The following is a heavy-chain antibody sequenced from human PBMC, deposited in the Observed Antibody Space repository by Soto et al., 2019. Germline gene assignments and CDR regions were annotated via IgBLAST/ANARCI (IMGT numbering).Heavy chain of an antibody. CDR2: FSYSGST. V-gene: IGHV4-59*01. J-gene: IGHJ4*02. CDR1: GGSTSSYY. Sequence: PSETLSLTCTVSGGSTSSYYWSWIRQPPGKGLEWIGYFSYSGSTNYNPSLKSRVTISVDTSKNQFSLRLSSVTAADTAMYYCARDRNPDSGSYYSSFDYWGQGTLVTVSS. CDR3: ARDRNPDSGSYYSSFDY. D-gene: IGHD1-26*01.